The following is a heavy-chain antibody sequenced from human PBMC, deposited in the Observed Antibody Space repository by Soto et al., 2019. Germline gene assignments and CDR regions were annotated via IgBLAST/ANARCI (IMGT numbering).Heavy chain of an antibody. CDR2: ISQIGNT. J-gene: IGHJ4*02. CDR1: SGSFSGYY. D-gene: IGHD6-6*01. V-gene: IGHV4-34*01. CDR3: ARAPKVSGSSQTRPDF. Sequence: ETLSLTCSIYSGSFSGYYWSWIRQRPGKGLEWIGEISQIGNTNYSPSLKSRVSISIDTSKTQFSLNLASVSPGATAVYYCARAPKVSGSSQTRPDFWGQGNLVPSPQ.